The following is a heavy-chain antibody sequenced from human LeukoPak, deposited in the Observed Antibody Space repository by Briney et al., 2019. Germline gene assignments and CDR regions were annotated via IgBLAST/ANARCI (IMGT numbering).Heavy chain of an antibody. D-gene: IGHD1-1*01. J-gene: IGHJ6*02. CDR1: KFRFTEYY. CDR2: ISSDGTTK. CDR3: ASGPLVNWNGSPSRYCGLDV. Sequence: KPGGSLRLSCVASKFRFTEYYMSWIRQASGTGPEWISYISSDGTTKYYADSVKGRFTISRDNAKKSLFLQMNSLKVGDTAIYYCASGPLVNWNGSPSRYCGLDVWGQGTTVIVSS. V-gene: IGHV3-11*01.